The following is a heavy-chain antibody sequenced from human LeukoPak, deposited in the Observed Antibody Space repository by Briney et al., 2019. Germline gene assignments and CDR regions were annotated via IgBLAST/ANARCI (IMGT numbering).Heavy chain of an antibody. CDR2: INWNGGST. J-gene: IGHJ6*03. V-gene: IGHV3-20*04. D-gene: IGHD4-11*01. CDR1: GFTFDDYG. CDR3: ARGTVTTKNYYYYMDV. Sequence: GSLRLSCAASGFTFDDYGMSWVRQAPGKGLEWVSGINWNGGSTGYADSVKGRFTISRDNAKNSLYLQMNSLRAEDTALYYCARGTVTTKNYYYYMDVWGKGTTVTVSS.